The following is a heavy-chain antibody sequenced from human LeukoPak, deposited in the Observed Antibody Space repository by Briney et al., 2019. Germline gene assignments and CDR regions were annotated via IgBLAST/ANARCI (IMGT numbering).Heavy chain of an antibody. CDR2: IRDSGEA. V-gene: IGHV3-66*03. CDR3: ARDRAANQDWVEFDP. Sequence: AESLRLSCAVSGFRVSDYYMSWVRQAPGKGLEWVGLIRDSGEAFYADFARGRFAISRDESENTLYLQMNSLRVEDTAVYFCARDRAANQDWVEFDPWGQGTPVIVSS. J-gene: IGHJ5*02. D-gene: IGHD3/OR15-3a*01. CDR1: GFRVSDYY.